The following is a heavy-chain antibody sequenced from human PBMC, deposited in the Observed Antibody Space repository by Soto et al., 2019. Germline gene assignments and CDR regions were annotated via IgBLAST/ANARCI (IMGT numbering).Heavy chain of an antibody. CDR3: ARVAVAEPSDS. V-gene: IGHV3-21*01. CDR2: ISSSSTYT. J-gene: IGHJ4*02. Sequence: GGSLRLSCAGFGFSSSIYPMNWVRQAPGKGLEWVASISSSSTYTNYADSVKGRFTISRDNAKSSLFLQMNSLRGEDTAVYYCARVAVAEPSDSWGQGTPVTVSS. CDR1: GFSSSIYP. D-gene: IGHD6-19*01.